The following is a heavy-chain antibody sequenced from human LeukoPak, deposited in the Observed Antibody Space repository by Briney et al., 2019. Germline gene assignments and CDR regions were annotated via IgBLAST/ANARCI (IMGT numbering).Heavy chain of an antibody. D-gene: IGHD3-22*01. J-gene: IGHJ3*02. CDR1: GFTFSSYS. CDR3: ASQYYYDSSGYYGDAFDT. V-gene: IGHV3-48*02. CDR2: ISSSSSTI. Sequence: GGSLRLSCAASGFTFSSYSMNWVRQAPGKGLEWVSYISSSSSTIYYADSVKGRFTISRDNAKNSLYLQMNSLRDEDTAVYYCASQYYYDSSGYYGDAFDTWGQGTMVTVSS.